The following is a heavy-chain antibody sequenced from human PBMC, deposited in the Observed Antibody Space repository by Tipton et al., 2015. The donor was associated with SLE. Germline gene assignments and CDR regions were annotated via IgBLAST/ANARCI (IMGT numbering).Heavy chain of an antibody. CDR3: ALQYDSSGYYWF. J-gene: IGHJ4*02. D-gene: IGHD3-22*01. V-gene: IGHV4-38-2*02. Sequence: TLSLTCTVSGDSITYYYWGWIRQSPGKGLEWIGTIYHSGSTWYNPSLKSRVTISVDKNQFSLKLTSVTAADTAVYYCALQYDSSGYYWFWGQGTLVTVSS. CDR2: IYHSGST. CDR1: GDSITYYY.